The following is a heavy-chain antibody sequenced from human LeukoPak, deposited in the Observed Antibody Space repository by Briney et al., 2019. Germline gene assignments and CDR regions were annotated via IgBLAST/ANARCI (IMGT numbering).Heavy chain of an antibody. CDR3: AREWYPDY. Sequence: SETLFLTCTVSGGSISSYYWSWIRQPPGKGLEWNGHIHYSGSTNYNPSPKRQVTISVDTSKNQFSLKLSSVTAADTAVYYCAREWYPDYWGQGTLVTVSS. CDR1: GGSISSYY. J-gene: IGHJ4*02. CDR2: IHYSGST. D-gene: IGHD2-15*01. V-gene: IGHV4-59*01.